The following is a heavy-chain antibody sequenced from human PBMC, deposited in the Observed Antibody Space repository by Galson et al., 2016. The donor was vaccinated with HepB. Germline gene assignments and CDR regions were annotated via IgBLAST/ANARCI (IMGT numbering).Heavy chain of an antibody. J-gene: IGHJ6*02. CDR2: MSGSADRT. CDR1: GFTFSSHV. V-gene: IGHV3-23*01. CDR3: AKNDFWSGYPPYFYYGMDV. Sequence: SLRLSCAASGFTFSSHVMSWVRQAPGKGLEWVSAMSGSADRTSYAVSVEGRFTISRDNSRNTLYLEMHSLRPEDTALYYCAKNDFWSGYPPYFYYGMDVWGQGTPVTVSS. D-gene: IGHD3-3*01.